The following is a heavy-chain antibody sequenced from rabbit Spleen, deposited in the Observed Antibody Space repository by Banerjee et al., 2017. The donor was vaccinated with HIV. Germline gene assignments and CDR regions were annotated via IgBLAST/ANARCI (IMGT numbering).Heavy chain of an antibody. CDR3: ARDVVDYTCARDL. J-gene: IGHJ4*01. CDR1: GFSFSSGYD. CDR2: IYAGSGDSA. Sequence: QSLEESGGGLVKPGASLTLTCKASGFSFSSGYDMCWVRQAPGKGLDWIACIYAGSGDSAYYASWAKGRFTISKTSSTTVTLQMTSLTAADTATYFCARDVVDYTCARDLWGPGTLVTVS. D-gene: IGHD6-1*01. V-gene: IGHV1S40*01.